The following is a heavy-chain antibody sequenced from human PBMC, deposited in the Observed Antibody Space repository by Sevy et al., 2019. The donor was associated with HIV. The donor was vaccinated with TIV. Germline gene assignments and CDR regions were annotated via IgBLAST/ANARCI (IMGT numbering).Heavy chain of an antibody. CDR3: ARDGGYDSRGYDLSNY. CDR1: GFTFSTYA. V-gene: IGHV3-30-3*01. J-gene: IGHJ4*02. Sequence: GGSLRLSCAASGFTFSTYAMHWVRQAPGKGLEWVAVISYDGSNNYYADSVKGRFTISRDSSKNTLYLQMNSLRAEDTAVYFCARDGGYDSRGYDLSNYWGQGTLVTVSS. D-gene: IGHD3-22*01. CDR2: ISYDGSNN.